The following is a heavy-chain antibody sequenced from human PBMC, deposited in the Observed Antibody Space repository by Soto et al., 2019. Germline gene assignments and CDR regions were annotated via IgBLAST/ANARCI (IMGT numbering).Heavy chain of an antibody. Sequence: GGSLRLSCAASGFTFSSYWMHWVRQAPGKGLVWVSRINSDGSSTSYADSVKGRFTISRDNAKNTLYLQMNSLRAEDTAVYYCARPPVAAAAVNWFDPWCQGTLVTVSS. D-gene: IGHD6-13*01. CDR2: INSDGSST. CDR3: ARPPVAAAAVNWFDP. V-gene: IGHV3-74*01. J-gene: IGHJ5*02. CDR1: GFTFSSYW.